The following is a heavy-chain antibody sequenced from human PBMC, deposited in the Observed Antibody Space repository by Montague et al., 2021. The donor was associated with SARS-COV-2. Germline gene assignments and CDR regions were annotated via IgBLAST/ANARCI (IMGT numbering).Heavy chain of an antibody. J-gene: IGHJ4*02. V-gene: IGHV4-39*07. CDR2: IYYSGTT. D-gene: IGHD3-9*01. Sequence: SETLSLTCTVSGGSIRRSTYYWGWIRQPPGKDLEWIGTIYYSGTTHYNPSLRSRVTISLDTSKNQVSLRLTSVTAADTAFYYCGSDTTAYFRFDYWGRGTLISVSS. CDR3: GSDTTAYFRFDY. CDR1: GGSIRRSTYY.